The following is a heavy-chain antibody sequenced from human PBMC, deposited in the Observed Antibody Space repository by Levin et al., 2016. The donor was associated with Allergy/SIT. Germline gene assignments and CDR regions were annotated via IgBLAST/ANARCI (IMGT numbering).Heavy chain of an antibody. CDR2: MISRPNKPDNYAT. CDR3: TYYNFAPDHYAMDV. CDR1: GFTFSGSD. J-gene: IGHJ6*02. V-gene: IGHV3-73*01. Sequence: GESLKISCAASGFTFSGSDLHWFRRASGKGLEWVGRMISRPNKPDNYATAYAASVRGRFTISRDESKNMAYLQMNSLKTEDTAVYYCTYYNFAPDHYAMDVWGQGTSVTVSS. D-gene: IGHD3/OR15-3a*01.